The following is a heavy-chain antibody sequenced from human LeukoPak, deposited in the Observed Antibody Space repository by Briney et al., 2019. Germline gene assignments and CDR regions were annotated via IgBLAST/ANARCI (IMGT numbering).Heavy chain of an antibody. CDR2: IGDTGRAK. CDR3: AREAAWGNWYFDL. J-gene: IGHJ2*01. D-gene: IGHD3-16*01. V-gene: IGHV3-30*02. Sequence: GGSLRLSCAASGFTFSHYGIHWVRQPPGKGLEWVAVIGDTGRAKYYADSVEGRFTASRDNSKNTLYLEMNSLRYDDTALYYCAREAAWGNWYFDLWGRGTLVTVSS. CDR1: GFTFSHYG.